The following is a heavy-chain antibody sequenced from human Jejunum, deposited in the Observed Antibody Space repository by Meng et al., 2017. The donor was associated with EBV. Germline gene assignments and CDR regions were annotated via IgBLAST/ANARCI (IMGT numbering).Heavy chain of an antibody. CDR1: GGSISSSSYY. V-gene: IGHV4-39*01. D-gene: IGHD1-26*01. J-gene: IGHJ4*02. Sequence: QLRLQVSGPGLVKPSGTLSLTCTVSGGSISSSSYYWGWIRQPPGKGLEWIGTYYNSGSTYYNPSLKSRVTISVDTSKNQFSLKLISVTAADTAAYYCARQGPSGRTFDYWGQGTLVTVSS. CDR3: ARQGPSGRTFDY. CDR2: YYNSGST.